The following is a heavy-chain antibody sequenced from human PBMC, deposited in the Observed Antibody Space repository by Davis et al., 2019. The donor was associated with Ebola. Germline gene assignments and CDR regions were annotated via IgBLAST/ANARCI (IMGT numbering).Heavy chain of an antibody. Sequence: GESLKISCAASGFTFNDYAMSWVRQAPGKGLEWVSTIGGGGDAYYADSVKGRFTISRDSSKNTVYLQMNSLRVDDTAVYYCPKEIGHYSGWPFDYWGQGNLVTVSS. CDR3: PKEIGHYSGWPFDY. D-gene: IGHD6-19*01. CDR1: GFTFNDYA. CDR2: IGGGGDA. J-gene: IGHJ4*02. V-gene: IGHV3-23*01.